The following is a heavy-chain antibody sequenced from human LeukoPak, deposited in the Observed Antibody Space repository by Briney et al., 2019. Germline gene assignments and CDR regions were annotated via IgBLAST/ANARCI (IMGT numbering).Heavy chain of an antibody. Sequence: PGGFLRLSCAASGFTFSSYGMHWVRQAPGKGLEWVAVIWYGGSNKYYADSVKGRFTISRDNSKNTLYLQMNSLRAEDTAVYYCAKDGGIVGATTWGYYFDYWGQGTLVTVSS. CDR2: IWYGGSNK. J-gene: IGHJ4*02. CDR1: GFTFSSYG. V-gene: IGHV3-30*02. CDR3: AKDGGIVGATTWGYYFDY. D-gene: IGHD1-26*01.